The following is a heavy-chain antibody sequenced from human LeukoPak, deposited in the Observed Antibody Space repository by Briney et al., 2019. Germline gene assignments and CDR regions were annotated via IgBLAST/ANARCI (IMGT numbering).Heavy chain of an antibody. V-gene: IGHV1-69*13. CDR3: ASQNPGIAAAVF. CDR1: GGTFSSYA. Sequence: ASVKVSCKASGGTFSSYAISWVRQAPGQGLEWMGGIIPIFGTANYAQKFQGRVTITADESTSTAYMELSSLRSEDTAVYYCASQNPGIAAAVFWGQGTLVTVSS. CDR2: IIPIFGTA. D-gene: IGHD6-13*01. J-gene: IGHJ4*02.